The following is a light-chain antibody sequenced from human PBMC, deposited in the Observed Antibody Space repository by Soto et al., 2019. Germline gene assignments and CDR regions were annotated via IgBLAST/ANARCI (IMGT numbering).Light chain of an antibody. CDR1: RSDIGAYNF. J-gene: IGLJ2*01. CDR3: TSWTTSTTMI. V-gene: IGLV2-14*03. Sequence: QSALTQPASVSGSPGHSITISCTGTRSDIGAYNFVSWYQHHPGEVPKLILYDVNVRPSGVSNRFSGSKSGNTASLTISGLKAEDEADYSCTSWTTSTTMIFGGGTKLTV. CDR2: DVN.